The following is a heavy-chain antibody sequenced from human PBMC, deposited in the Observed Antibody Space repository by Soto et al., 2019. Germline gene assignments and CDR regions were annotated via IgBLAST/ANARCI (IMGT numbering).Heavy chain of an antibody. D-gene: IGHD6-13*01. CDR2: INPYNGNT. CDR1: GYTFTSYG. V-gene: IGHV1-18*01. CDR3: ARVGVGLAAPRVWPY. J-gene: IGHJ4*02. Sequence: ASVKVSCKASGYTFTSYGISWVRQAPGQGLEWMAWINPYNGNTKYAEKFLGRVTVTTDTSTATAYMEVRSLTSDETAVFYCARVGVGLAAPRVWPYWGQGTPVTVSS.